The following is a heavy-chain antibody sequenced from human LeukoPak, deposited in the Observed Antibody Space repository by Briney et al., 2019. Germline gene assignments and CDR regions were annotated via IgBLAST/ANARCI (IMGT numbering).Heavy chain of an antibody. CDR2: MNPNSGNT. D-gene: IGHD6-13*01. CDR3: ARSRSIAAAGTLLGY. CDR1: GYTFTSYD. V-gene: IGHV1-8*03. J-gene: IGHJ4*02. Sequence: GASVKVSCKAPGYTFTSYDINWVRQATGQGLEWMGWMNPNSGNTGYAQKFQGRVTITRNTSISTAYMELSSLRSEDTAVYYCARSRSIAAAGTLLGYWGQGTLVTVSS.